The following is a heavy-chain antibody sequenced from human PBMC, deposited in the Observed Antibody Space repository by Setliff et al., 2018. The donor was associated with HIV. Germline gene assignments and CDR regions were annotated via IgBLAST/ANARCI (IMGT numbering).Heavy chain of an antibody. CDR1: GGSFSGYY. CDR2: INHSGST. Sequence: PSETLSLTCTVYGGSFSGYYWSWIRQPPGKGLEWIGEINHSGSTNYNPSLKSRVTISVDTSKNRFSLKLRSVTAADTAVYYCATTEAAAGNWLDPWGQGTLVTVSS. D-gene: IGHD6-13*01. V-gene: IGHV4-34*01. CDR3: ATTEAAAGNWLDP. J-gene: IGHJ5*02.